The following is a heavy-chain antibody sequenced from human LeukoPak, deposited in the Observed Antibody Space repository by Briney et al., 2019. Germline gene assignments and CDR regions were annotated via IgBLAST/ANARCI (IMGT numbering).Heavy chain of an antibody. J-gene: IGHJ4*02. D-gene: IGHD3-10*01. CDR3: ARVNGWGYGSGSYYKGYGDY. CDR2: ISAYNGNT. V-gene: IGHV1-18*04. Sequence: ASVKVYCKASGYTFTSYGISWVRQAPGQGLEWMGWISAYNGNTNYAQKLQGRVTMTTDTSTSTAYMELRSLRSDDTAVYYCARVNGWGYGSGSYYKGYGDYWGQGTLVTVSS. CDR1: GYTFTSYG.